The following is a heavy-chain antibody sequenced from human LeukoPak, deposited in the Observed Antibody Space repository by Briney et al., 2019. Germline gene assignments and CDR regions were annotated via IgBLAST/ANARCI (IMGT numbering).Heavy chain of an antibody. CDR1: GFTFSSYS. CDR2: ISSSSNTI. V-gene: IGHV3-48*01. J-gene: IGHJ4*02. D-gene: IGHD2-15*01. Sequence: PGGSLRLSCAASGFTFSSYSVNWVRQAPGKGLEWVSYISSSSNTIYYADSVKGRFTISRDNAKNSLYLQMNSLRAEDTAVYYCARGDCSGGSCYLSLTTIDYWGQGTLVTVSS. CDR3: ARGDCSGGSCYLSLTTIDY.